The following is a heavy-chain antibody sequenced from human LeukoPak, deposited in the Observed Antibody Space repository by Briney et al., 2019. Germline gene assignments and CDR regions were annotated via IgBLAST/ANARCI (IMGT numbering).Heavy chain of an antibody. J-gene: IGHJ4*02. V-gene: IGHV4-30-4*01. CDR1: GASITSDIFY. CDR2: IHNSRGT. Sequence: SETLSLTCTVSGASITSDIFYWNWIRQSPGEGLEWIGAIHNSRGTSYNPSLESRLTISVDPSENKFFLKMTSVTDADTATYYCGKVGGNTNSWGQGTLVTVSS. CDR3: GKVGGNTNS. D-gene: IGHD4-23*01.